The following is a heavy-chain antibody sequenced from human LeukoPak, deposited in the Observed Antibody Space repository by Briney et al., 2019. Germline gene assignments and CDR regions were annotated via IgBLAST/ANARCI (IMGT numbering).Heavy chain of an antibody. CDR3: ARLTVGATRCFDY. CDR2: IYYSGIT. CDR1: GGSISSSSFY. J-gene: IGHJ4*02. V-gene: IGHV4-39*07. D-gene: IGHD1-26*01. Sequence: SETLSLTCTLSGGSISSSSFYWGWIRQPPGKGLECIGTIYYSGITYYKSSLKSRVTISVDTSKNQFSLKLSSVTAADTAVYYCARLTVGATRCFDYWGQGTLVTVSS.